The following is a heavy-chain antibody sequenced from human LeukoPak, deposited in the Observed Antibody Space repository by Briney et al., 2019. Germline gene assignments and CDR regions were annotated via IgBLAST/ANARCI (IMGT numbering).Heavy chain of an antibody. V-gene: IGHV3-21*01. CDR1: GFTFSSYS. D-gene: IGHD3-10*01. J-gene: IGHJ4*02. CDR2: ISSSSSYI. CDR3: ARQRITMVRGVRAHYFDY. Sequence: GGSLRLSCAASGFTFSSYSMNWVRQAPGKGLEWVSSISSSSSYIYYADSVKGRFTISRDNAKNSLYLQMNSPRAEDTAVYYCARQRITMVRGVRAHYFDYWGQGTLVTVSS.